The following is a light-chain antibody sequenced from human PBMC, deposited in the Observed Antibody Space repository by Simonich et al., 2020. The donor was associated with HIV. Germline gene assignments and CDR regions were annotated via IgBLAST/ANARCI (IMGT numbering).Light chain of an antibody. J-gene: IGLJ3*02. V-gene: IGLV2-14*01. CDR2: DVS. CDR1: SSDVGGYNY. CDR3: SSYTSSNTWV. Sequence: QSALTQPASVSGSPGQSITISCTGTSSDVGGYNYVSWYQQVPGKAPKLIIYDVSKRPSGVSNRFSGSKSGNTASLTISGLQAEDEADYYCSSYTSSNTWVFGAGTKLTVL.